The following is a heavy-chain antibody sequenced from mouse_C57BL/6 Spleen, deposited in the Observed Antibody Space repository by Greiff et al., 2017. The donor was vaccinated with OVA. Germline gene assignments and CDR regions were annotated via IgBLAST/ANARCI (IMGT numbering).Heavy chain of an antibody. V-gene: IGHV3-6*01. Sequence: DVQLQESGPGLVKPSPSLSLTCSVTGYSITSCYYVKWIRQFPRNKLEWMGYISYDGSNNYNPYLKNRISITRDTSTNKFYLKLNSVTTEDTATYYSASGGDPFDYWGQGTTLTVSS. D-gene: IGHD2-13*01. CDR2: ISYDGSN. J-gene: IGHJ2*01. CDR1: GYSITSCYY. CDR3: ASGGDPFDY.